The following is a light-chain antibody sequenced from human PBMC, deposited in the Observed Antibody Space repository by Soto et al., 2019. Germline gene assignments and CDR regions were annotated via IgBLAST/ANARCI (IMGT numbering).Light chain of an antibody. CDR2: DVS. V-gene: IGKV3-20*01. Sequence: EIVITQSPDTLSVSPGERATLTCRAGQGVTTNFAWYQQKSGQSPRLLIYDVSIRATGVPARFSGSGSGTDFTLTVSRLEPEDFAVYYCQQYGSSPLTFGQGTRLEIK. J-gene: IGKJ5*01. CDR1: QGVTTN. CDR3: QQYGSSPLT.